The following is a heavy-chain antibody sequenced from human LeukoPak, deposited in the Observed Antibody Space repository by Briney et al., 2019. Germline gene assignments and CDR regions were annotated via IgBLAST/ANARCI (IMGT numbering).Heavy chain of an antibody. CDR3: ARDSAAYCSGGSCYGYFDY. D-gene: IGHD2-15*01. V-gene: IGHV1-18*01. J-gene: IGHJ4*02. Sequence: ASVTVSCKASGYTFTSYGISWVRQAPGQGLEWMGWISAYNGNTNYAQKLQGRVTMTTDTSTSTAYMELRSLRSDDAAVYYCARDSAAYCSGGSCYGYFDYWGQGTLVTVSS. CDR1: GYTFTSYG. CDR2: ISAYNGNT.